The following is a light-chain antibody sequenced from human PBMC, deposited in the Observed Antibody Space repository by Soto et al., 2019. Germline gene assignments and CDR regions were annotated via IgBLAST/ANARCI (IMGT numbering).Light chain of an antibody. Sequence: DIHMTQSPSTLSASVGDRVTITCRASQSISIWLAWYQQKPGKAPNLLIYKTSSLESGVPSRFSGSGSGTEFTLTLSSLQPDDFPTYYCQHYNDSSWTFGQGTKVEIK. CDR1: QSISIW. CDR2: KTS. CDR3: QHYNDSSWT. V-gene: IGKV1-5*03. J-gene: IGKJ1*01.